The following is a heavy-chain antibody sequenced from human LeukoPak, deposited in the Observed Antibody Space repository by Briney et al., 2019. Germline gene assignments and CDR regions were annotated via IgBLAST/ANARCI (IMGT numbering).Heavy chain of an antibody. D-gene: IGHD6-19*01. CDR3: ARDNSGFDC. CDR1: SFTFTNYW. V-gene: IGHV3-7*01. CDR2: IKEDGSEK. J-gene: IGHJ4*02. Sequence: GSLTLSCAASSFTFTNYWMSWVRQAPGKGLEWVANIKEDGSEKYYVDSVKGRFTISRDDAKNSLFLQMNSLRADDTALYYCARDNSGFDCWGQGPPVTVSS.